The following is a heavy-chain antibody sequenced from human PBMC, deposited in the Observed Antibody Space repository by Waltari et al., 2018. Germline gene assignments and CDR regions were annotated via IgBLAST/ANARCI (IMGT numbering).Heavy chain of an antibody. Sequence: DVSGGSLSGYHWTWIRQPPGKGLEWIGEINDSGRTTYNPSLESRVTVSIDTANNQFSLRVRSVTAADTAVYYCARVFGYYYYYMDVWGKGTTVTISS. CDR2: INDSGRT. CDR1: GGSLSGYH. CDR3: ARVFGYYYYYMDV. V-gene: IGHV4-34*01. J-gene: IGHJ6*03. D-gene: IGHD3-3*01.